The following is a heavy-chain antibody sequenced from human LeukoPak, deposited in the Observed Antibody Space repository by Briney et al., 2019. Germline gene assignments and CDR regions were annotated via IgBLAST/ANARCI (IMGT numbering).Heavy chain of an antibody. V-gene: IGHV4-30-2*03. Sequence: LRLSCAASGFTFSSYAMSWIRQPPGKGLEWIGSLYYSGSIYYTPSLRSRVTISVDTSKNQFSLKVNSVTAADTAVYYCATCSTNCYYFYYLDVWGTGTTVAVSS. J-gene: IGHJ6*03. CDR2: LYYSGSI. CDR3: ATCSTNCYYFYYLDV. D-gene: IGHD2-2*01. CDR1: GFTFSSYA.